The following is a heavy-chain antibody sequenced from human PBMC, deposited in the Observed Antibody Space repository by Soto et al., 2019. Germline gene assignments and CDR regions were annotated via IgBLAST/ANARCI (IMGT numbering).Heavy chain of an antibody. CDR3: VRDGTKNLRDRFDP. V-gene: IGHV4-4*07. CDR2: IYATGIT. D-gene: IGHD1-1*01. J-gene: IGHJ5*02. CDR1: GASLRGYY. Sequence: SETLSLTCNVSGASLRGYYWSWIRQPPGKGLEWIGRIYATGITDYNPSLKSRITMSVDMSKQQFSLTLRSVTAADTAMYYCVRDGTKNLRDRFDPWGRGILVTVSS.